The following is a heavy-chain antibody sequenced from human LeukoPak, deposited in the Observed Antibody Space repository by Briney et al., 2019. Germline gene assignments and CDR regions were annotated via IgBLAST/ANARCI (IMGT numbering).Heavy chain of an antibody. J-gene: IGHJ4*02. D-gene: IGHD3-22*01. Sequence: GGSLRLSCAASGFTFSSYAMSWVRQAPGKGLEWVSAISGSGGSTYYADSVKGRFTISRDNFKNTLYLQMNSLRAEDTAVYYCAKSVDYYDSSGFDYWGQGTLVTVSS. V-gene: IGHV3-23*01. CDR2: ISGSGGST. CDR3: AKSVDYYDSSGFDY. CDR1: GFTFSSYA.